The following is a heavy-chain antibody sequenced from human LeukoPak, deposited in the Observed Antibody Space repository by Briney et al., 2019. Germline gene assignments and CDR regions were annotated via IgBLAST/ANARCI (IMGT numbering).Heavy chain of an antibody. V-gene: IGHV3-21*01. CDR2: ISSSSSYI. Sequence: SGGSLRLSCAASGFTFSSYSMNWVRQAPGKGLEWVSSISSSSSYIYYADSVKGRFTISRDNAKNSLYLQMNSLRAEDTAVYYCASGSPPYDSSGYYRPQYYFDYWGQGTLVTVSS. CDR1: GFTFSSYS. J-gene: IGHJ4*02. CDR3: ASGSPPYDSSGYYRPQYYFDY. D-gene: IGHD3-22*01.